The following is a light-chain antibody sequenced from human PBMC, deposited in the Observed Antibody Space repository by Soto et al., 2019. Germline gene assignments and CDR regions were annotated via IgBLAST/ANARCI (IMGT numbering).Light chain of an antibody. V-gene: IGLV2-18*02. CDR2: EVS. J-gene: IGLJ2*01. Sequence: QSVLTQPLSVSGSPGQSVTISCTGTSSDFGSYNRVSWYQRPPGTGPKLMIYEVSNRPFGVSSRFSGSKSGNTASLTISGLQSEDEADYYCNSYASVNSPVLFGGGTKLTVL. CDR1: SSDFGSYNR. CDR3: NSYASVNSPVL.